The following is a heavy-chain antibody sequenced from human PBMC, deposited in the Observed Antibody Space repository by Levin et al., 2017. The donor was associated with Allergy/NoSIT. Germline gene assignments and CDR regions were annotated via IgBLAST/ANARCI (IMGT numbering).Heavy chain of an antibody. CDR3: ARGYGSGSFLSH. J-gene: IGHJ4*02. V-gene: IGHV3-20*04. CDR1: GFSFNDFG. CDR2: LNWNGGST. Sequence: GESLKISCAASGFSFNDFGMSWVRQAPGQGLEWVSGLNWNGGSTAYADSVKGRFTISRDNAKNSLYLQMNSLRAEDTALYYCARGYGSGSFLSHWGQGTLVTVSS. D-gene: IGHD3-10*01.